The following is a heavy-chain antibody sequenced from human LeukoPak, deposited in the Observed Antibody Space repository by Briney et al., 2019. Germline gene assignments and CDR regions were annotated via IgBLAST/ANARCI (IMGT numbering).Heavy chain of an antibody. CDR1: GFTFSNYW. CDR3: ARGLPSTDDY. Sequence: GGSLRLSCAASGFTFSNYWMHWVRQAPGKGLVWVSRTNSDGRSTTYAVSVKGRFTISRDNAKNTLYLQMNSLRAEDTAVYYCARGLPSTDDYWGQGTLVTVSS. V-gene: IGHV3-74*01. CDR2: TNSDGRST. J-gene: IGHJ4*02.